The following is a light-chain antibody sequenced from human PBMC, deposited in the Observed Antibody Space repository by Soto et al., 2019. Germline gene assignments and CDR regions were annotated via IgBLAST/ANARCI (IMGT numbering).Light chain of an antibody. J-gene: IGKJ3*01. Sequence: AIQMTQSPSSLSASVGDRVTITCRASQGIRNDLDWFQQKPGKAPKLLIYAASNLQSGVPARFSGSGSGTDFTLTISSLQPEDFAVYYCQQYATSARLTFGPGTNVDI. CDR1: QGIRND. V-gene: IGKV1-6*01. CDR2: AAS. CDR3: QQYATSARLT.